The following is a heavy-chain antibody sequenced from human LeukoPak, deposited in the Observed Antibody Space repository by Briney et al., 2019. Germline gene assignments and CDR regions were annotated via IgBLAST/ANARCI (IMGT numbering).Heavy chain of an antibody. V-gene: IGHV4-34*01. Sequence: SETLSLTCAVYGGSFSGYYWSWIRQPPGKGLEWIGEINRSGSTNYNPSLKSRVTISVDTSKNQFSLKLSSVTAADTAVYYCARGRSRPINYFDYWGQGTLVTVSS. D-gene: IGHD1-14*01. CDR3: ARGRSRPINYFDY. J-gene: IGHJ4*02. CDR2: INRSGST. CDR1: GGSFSGYY.